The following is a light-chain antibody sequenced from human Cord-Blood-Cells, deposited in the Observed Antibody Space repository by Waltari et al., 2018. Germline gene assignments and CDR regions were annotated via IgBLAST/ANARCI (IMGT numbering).Light chain of an antibody. CDR2: AAS. Sequence: DIQMTQSPSSLSASVGDSVTITCRASQSISSYLNWYQQKPGKAPKLLIYAASSLQSGVPARLSGSGSGTDFTLTISSLQPEDFATYYCQQSYSTPWTFGQGTKVEIK. V-gene: IGKV1-39*01. J-gene: IGKJ1*01. CDR1: QSISSY. CDR3: QQSYSTPWT.